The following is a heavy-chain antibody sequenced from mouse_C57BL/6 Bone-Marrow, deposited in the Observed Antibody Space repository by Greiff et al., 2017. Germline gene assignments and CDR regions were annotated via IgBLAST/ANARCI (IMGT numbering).Heavy chain of an antibody. J-gene: IGHJ4*01. V-gene: IGHV2-9-1*01. Sequence: VHLVESGPGLVAPSQSLSITCTVSGFSLTSYAISWVRQPPGKGLEWLGVIWTGGGTNYNSALKSRLSISKDNSKSQVFLKMNSLQTDDTARYYCARKGDPIYYGSPYAMDYWGQGTSVTVSS. CDR3: ARKGDPIYYGSPYAMDY. CDR1: GFSLTSYA. D-gene: IGHD1-1*01. CDR2: IWTGGGT.